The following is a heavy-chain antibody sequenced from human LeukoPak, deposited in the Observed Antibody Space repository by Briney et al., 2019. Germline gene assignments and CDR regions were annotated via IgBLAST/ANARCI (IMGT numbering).Heavy chain of an antibody. CDR3: VRREDSTGYSFDY. J-gene: IGHJ4*01. CDR1: GFAFSTYV. Sequence: PGGSLRLSCAASGFAFSTYVMTWVRQAPGKGLEWVSKITAGVDTTYYADSVRGRFSISRDNSKNTLYLQMNSLRTGDPAVYYCVRREDSTGYSFDYWGQGTLVTVSS. D-gene: IGHD3-22*01. CDR2: ITAGVDTT. V-gene: IGHV3-23*01.